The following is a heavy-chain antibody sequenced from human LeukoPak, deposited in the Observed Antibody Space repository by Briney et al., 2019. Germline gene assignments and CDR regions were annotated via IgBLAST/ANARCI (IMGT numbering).Heavy chain of an antibody. CDR1: GFTFSTYA. CDR2: FSGSGGTI. J-gene: IGHJ4*02. D-gene: IGHD2-21*02. Sequence: GGSLRLSCAASGFTFSTYAMSWVRQAPGKGLEWVSHFSGSGGTIFYADSVKGRFTISRDNSKNTLYLQMNSLRADDTALYYCARSDCGGDCHLLDYWGQGTLVTVSS. CDR3: ARSDCGGDCHLLDY. V-gene: IGHV3-23*01.